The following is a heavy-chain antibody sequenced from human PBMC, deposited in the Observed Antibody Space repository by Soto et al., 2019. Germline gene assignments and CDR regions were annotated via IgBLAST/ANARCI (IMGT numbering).Heavy chain of an antibody. CDR3: ATDIGYCGDTSCYTSY. V-gene: IGHV3-15*01. D-gene: IGHD2-2*02. J-gene: IGHJ4*02. CDR2: IKSKTDGGTT. CDR1: GFPFSDAW. Sequence: KPGGSLRLSCAASGFPFSDAWMNWVRQAPGKGLEWVGRIKSKTDGGTTDYAAPVKDRFTISRDDSKNTLYLHMNSLTTEDTAVYYCATDIGYCGDTSCYTSYWGQGTLVTAPQ.